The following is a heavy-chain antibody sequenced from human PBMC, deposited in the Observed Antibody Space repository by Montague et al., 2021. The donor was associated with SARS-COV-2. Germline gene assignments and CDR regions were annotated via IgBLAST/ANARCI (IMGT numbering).Heavy chain of an antibody. J-gene: IGHJ6*02. D-gene: IGHD1-7*01. CDR3: ARDQGYNCNYDYYYGIDV. CDR1: GGSISSSSCY. Sequence: SETLSLTCTVSGGSISSSSCYWGCIRQPPGKGLEWIWSIYYSTSTYYNPSLKSPVTISVDKSKNQFSLKLSSVTAADRAVYYCARDQGYNCNYDYYYGIDVWGQGTPVTVSS. V-gene: IGHV4-39*07. CDR2: IYYSTST.